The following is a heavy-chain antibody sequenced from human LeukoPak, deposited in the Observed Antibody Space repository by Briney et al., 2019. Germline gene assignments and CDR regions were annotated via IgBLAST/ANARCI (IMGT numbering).Heavy chain of an antibody. J-gene: IGHJ4*02. V-gene: IGHV3-7*03. CDR1: GLTFSSYW. CDR3: ARDYRSSWYV. CDR2: INQDGSEK. Sequence: KAGGSLRLSCAASGLTFSSYWMSWIRQAPGKGLEWVANINQDGSEKHYVDSVKGRFTVSRDNARNSLFLQMNSLRAEDTSVYYCARDYRSSWYVRGQGTLVTVSS. D-gene: IGHD6-13*01.